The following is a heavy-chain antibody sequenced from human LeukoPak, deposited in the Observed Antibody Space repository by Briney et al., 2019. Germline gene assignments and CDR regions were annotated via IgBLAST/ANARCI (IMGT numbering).Heavy chain of an antibody. J-gene: IGHJ4*02. CDR2: ISTDTSYL. CDR3: ARESGSDYSFDY. D-gene: IGHD1-26*01. V-gene: IGHV3-21*01. CDR1: GFTLSTYS. Sequence: GGSLRLSCAASGFTLSTYSMNWVRQSPGKGLEWVSSISTDTSYLYYADSVKGRFTISRDNAKNSLYLQMDSLRAEDTAVYFCARESGSDYSFDYWGQGTLVSVSS.